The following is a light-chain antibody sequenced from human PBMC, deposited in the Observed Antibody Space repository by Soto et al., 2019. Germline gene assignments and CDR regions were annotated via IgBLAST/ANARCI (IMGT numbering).Light chain of an antibody. CDR1: SSDVGGYNY. Sequence: QSALTQPRSVSGSPGQSVTISCTGTSSDVGGYNYVSWYQQHPGKAPKLMIYDVSKRPSGVSDRFSGSKSGNTASLTISGYQAEDEADYYCCSYAGSYTVVFGAGTKLTVL. J-gene: IGLJ2*01. CDR3: CSYAGSYTVV. CDR2: DVS. V-gene: IGLV2-11*01.